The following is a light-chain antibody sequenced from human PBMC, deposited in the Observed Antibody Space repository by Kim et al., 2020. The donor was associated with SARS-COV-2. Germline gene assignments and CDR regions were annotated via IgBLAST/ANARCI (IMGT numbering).Light chain of an antibody. CDR2: DIT. V-gene: IGLV7-46*01. J-gene: IGLJ3*02. CDR3: LLSYSGAWV. CDR1: TGTVTTGHN. Sequence: PGVTATFPGASSTGTVTTGHNPYWFQQKPGQVPRTLIYDITNKPSWTPARFSGSLLGDKAALTLSGAQPEDEGDYYCLLSYSGAWVFGGGTKLTVL.